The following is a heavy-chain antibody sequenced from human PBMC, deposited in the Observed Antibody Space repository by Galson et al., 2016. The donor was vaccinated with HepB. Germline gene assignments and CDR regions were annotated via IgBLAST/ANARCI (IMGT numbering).Heavy chain of an antibody. CDR1: GYTFSSNA. V-gene: IGHV1-3*01. CDR3: VRAVTGSADWFDP. Sequence: SVKVSCKASGYTFSSNAVHWVRRAPGQRLEWMGWISAAHGDTKYSQKFQGRVTFTRDTSATTAYMELSSLRSEDTAVYYCVRAVTGSADWFDPWGQGTLVSVSS. CDR2: ISAAHGDT. D-gene: IGHD2-21*02. J-gene: IGHJ5*02.